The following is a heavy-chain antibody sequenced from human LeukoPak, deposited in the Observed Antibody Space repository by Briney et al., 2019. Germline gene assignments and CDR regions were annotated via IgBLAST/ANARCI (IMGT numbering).Heavy chain of an antibody. Sequence: GALRLSCAASGFTFSSYDMTWVRQAPGKGLEWVSAISGSGRSTYYADSVKGRFTISRDNSRSTLYLQMSSLRAEDTAVYYCAKVTPAAGTDYWGQGTLVTVSS. V-gene: IGHV3-23*01. CDR1: GFTFSSYD. CDR3: AKVTPAAGTDY. J-gene: IGHJ4*02. CDR2: ISGSGRST. D-gene: IGHD6-13*01.